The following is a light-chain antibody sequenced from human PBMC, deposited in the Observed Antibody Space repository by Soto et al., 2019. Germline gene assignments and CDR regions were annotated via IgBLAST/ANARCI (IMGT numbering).Light chain of an antibody. J-gene: IGKJ4*01. V-gene: IGKV1-33*01. CDR2: DAS. Sequence: DIQMTQSPSSLSASVGDRITITCQASQDISDSLNWYQQKPGRAPNLLIYDASNLEIGVPSRFSGSGSGTDFTFTITGLQPEDIETYYCHQYTYPPLTFGAGTKVDIX. CDR1: QDISDS. CDR3: HQYTYPPLT.